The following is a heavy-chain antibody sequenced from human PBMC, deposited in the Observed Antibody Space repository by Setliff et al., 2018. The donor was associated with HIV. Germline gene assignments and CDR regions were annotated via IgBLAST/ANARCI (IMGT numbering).Heavy chain of an antibody. CDR1: GDSIRTSSSF. CDR3: AREKNSSGYYFKGWGLGVFDF. D-gene: IGHD3-22*01. Sequence: SETLSLTCSVSGDSIRTSSSFWGWVRQPPGKGLEWLGSIYYSGSTHYNPSLMSRVTVSVDTSKNQFSLKLSSVTAADTAVYYCAREKNSSGYYFKGWGLGVFDFWGQGTLVTVSS. V-gene: IGHV4-39*02. CDR2: IYYSGST. J-gene: IGHJ4*02.